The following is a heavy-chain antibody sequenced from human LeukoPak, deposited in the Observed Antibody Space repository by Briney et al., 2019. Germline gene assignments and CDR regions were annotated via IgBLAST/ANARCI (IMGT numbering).Heavy chain of an antibody. CDR1: GYTFTDYY. D-gene: IGHD2-21*01. J-gene: IGHJ5*02. V-gene: IGHV1-2*02. Sequence: ASVKVSCKTSGYTFTDYYMHWVRQALGQGLEWMGWINPNSGVISSAQKFQGRVTMTRDTSITTVYMEVRWLTSDDTAIYYCARADRLDGAPYLIGPWGQGTLATVSS. CDR2: INPNSGVI. CDR3: ARADRLDGAPYLIGP.